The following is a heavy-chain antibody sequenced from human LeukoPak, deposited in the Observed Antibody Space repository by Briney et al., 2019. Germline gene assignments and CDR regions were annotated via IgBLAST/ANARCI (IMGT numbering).Heavy chain of an antibody. Sequence: SETLSLTCAVSGGSISSYYWSWIRQPPGKGLEWIGDIYTSGSTNYNPPLKSRVTISVDTYKNQFSLKLSSVTAADTAVYYCARFGVYGSGSQFDSWGQGTLVTVSS. D-gene: IGHD3-10*01. CDR2: IYTSGST. CDR1: GGSISSYY. V-gene: IGHV4-4*09. CDR3: ARFGVYGSGSQFDS. J-gene: IGHJ4*02.